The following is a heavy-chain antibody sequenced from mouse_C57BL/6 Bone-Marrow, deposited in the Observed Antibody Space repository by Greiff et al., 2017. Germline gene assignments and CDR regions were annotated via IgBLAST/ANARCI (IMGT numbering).Heavy chain of an antibody. CDR3: ARSNWDPYYAMDY. Sequence: VQLQQPGAELVMPGASVKLSCKASGYTFTSYWMHWVKQRPGQGLEWIGEIDPSDSYTNYNQKFKGKSTLTVDKSSSTAYMQLSSLTSEDSAVYDCARSNWDPYYAMDYWGQGTSVTVSS. V-gene: IGHV1-69*01. CDR2: IDPSDSYT. CDR1: GYTFTSYW. D-gene: IGHD4-1*01. J-gene: IGHJ4*01.